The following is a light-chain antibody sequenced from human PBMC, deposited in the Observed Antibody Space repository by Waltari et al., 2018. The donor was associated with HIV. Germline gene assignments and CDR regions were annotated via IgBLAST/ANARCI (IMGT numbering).Light chain of an antibody. J-gene: IGLJ3*02. V-gene: IGLV1-44*01. Sequence: QSVLTQPPSASGTPGQRVTISCSGSSSKIGSNTENWYQQLPGTAPKRLIYSNNQRPSGVPDRFSGSKSGTSASLAISGLQSEDEADYYCAAWDDSLNGGVFGGGTKLTVL. CDR3: AAWDDSLNGGV. CDR2: SNN. CDR1: SSKIGSNT.